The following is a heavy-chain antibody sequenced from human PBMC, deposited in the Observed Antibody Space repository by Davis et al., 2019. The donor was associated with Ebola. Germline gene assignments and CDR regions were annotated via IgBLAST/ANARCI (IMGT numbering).Heavy chain of an antibody. CDR3: ARSGGYASPFDN. J-gene: IGHJ4*02. CDR1: GGSINSYY. D-gene: IGHD6-25*01. Sequence: PGGSLRLSCTVSGGSINSYYWSWIRQPPGKGLEWIGYISYSGSTNYRPSLRSRVTISLDTSKNEFSLMLGSVTVADTAVYHCARSGGYASPFDNWGQGSLVTVSS. V-gene: IGHV4-59*01. CDR2: ISYSGST.